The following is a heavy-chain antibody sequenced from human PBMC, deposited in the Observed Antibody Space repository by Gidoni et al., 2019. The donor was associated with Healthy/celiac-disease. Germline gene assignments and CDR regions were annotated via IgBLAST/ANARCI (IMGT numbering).Heavy chain of an antibody. J-gene: IGHJ6*02. CDR1: GYTFTDYY. CDR2: VDPEDGET. CDR3: ATRETAARNGGYYYYGMDV. V-gene: IGHV1-69-2*01. D-gene: IGHD5-18*01. Sequence: EVQLVHSGAEVKKPGATVKISCKVSGYTFTDYYMHWVQQAPGKGLEWMGLVDPEDGETIYAEKFQGRVTITADTSTDTAYMELSSLRSEDTAVYYCATRETAARNGGYYYYGMDVWGQGTTVTVSS.